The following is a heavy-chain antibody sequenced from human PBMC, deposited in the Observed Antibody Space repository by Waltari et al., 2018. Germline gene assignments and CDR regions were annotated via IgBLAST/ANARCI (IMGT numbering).Heavy chain of an antibody. CDR1: GFSFSDYS. J-gene: IGHJ4*02. CDR2: ISISSDYT. V-gene: IGHV3-21*01. D-gene: IGHD7-27*01. CDR3: ATGGWGFYLDY. Sequence: EVHLVESGGGLVRSGGSLRLSCAASGFSFSDYSMNWVRQAPGKGREWGSSISISSDYTHYSAVVKGRFTISRDNDKHSLYLQMNSLTAEDTAVYYCATGGWGFYLDYWGQGTLVTVSS.